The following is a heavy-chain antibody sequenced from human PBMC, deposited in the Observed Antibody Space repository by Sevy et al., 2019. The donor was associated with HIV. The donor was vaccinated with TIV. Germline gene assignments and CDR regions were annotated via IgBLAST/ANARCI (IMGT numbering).Heavy chain of an antibody. D-gene: IGHD5-12*01. CDR1: GYTFTGYY. J-gene: IGHJ3*02. CDR2: LNPNSGGT. Sequence: ASVKVSCKASGYTFTGYYMHWLRQAPGQGLEWMGWLNPNSGGTNYAQKFQGRVTMTRDTSIRTAYMELSRLRSDDTAVYYCARELRGYDDSPEIWGQGTMVTVSS. CDR3: ARELRGYDDSPEI. V-gene: IGHV1-2*02.